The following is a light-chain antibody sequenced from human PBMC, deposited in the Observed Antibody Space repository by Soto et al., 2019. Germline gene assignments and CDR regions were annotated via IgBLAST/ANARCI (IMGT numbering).Light chain of an antibody. CDR1: NGHSNNA. CDR2: INSDGSH. CDR3: QTWGSGIHVV. J-gene: IGLJ2*01. Sequence: QPVLTQSSSASASLGASVKLTCTLSNGHSNNAIAWHQQQPEKGPRYLMKINSDGSHYKGDGIPDRFSGSRSGAERYLTISSLQSEDEADYSCQTWGSGIHVVFGGGTKLTVL. V-gene: IGLV4-69*01.